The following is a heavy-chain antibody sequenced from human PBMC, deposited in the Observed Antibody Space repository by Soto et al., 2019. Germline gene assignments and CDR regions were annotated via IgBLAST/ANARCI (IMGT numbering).Heavy chain of an antibody. CDR1: GFTFSSYG. J-gene: IGHJ4*02. CDR2: ISYDGSNK. Sequence: GGSLRLSCAASGFTFSSYGMHWVRQAPGKGLEWVAVISYDGSNKYYADSVKGRFTISRDNSKNTLYLQMNSPRAEDTAVYYCAKDAARTVAYDFGYFAYCGQGTLVTVSS. V-gene: IGHV3-30*18. D-gene: IGHD3-3*01. CDR3: AKDAARTVAYDFGYFAY.